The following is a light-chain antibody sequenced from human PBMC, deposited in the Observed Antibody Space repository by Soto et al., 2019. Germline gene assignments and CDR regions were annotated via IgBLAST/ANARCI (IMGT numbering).Light chain of an antibody. CDR3: QQYNSS. V-gene: IGKV1-5*01. Sequence: DIQMTQSPSTLSASVRDRVTITCRASQTISSWLAWFQQRPGRAPKLLIYAASTLQSGVPSRFSGSGSGTEFTLTISSLQPDDFATYYCQQYNSSFGQGTKVDIK. CDR2: AAS. CDR1: QTISSW. J-gene: IGKJ2*01.